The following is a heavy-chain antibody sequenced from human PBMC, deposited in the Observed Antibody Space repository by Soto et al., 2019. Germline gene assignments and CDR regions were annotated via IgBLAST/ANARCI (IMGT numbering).Heavy chain of an antibody. D-gene: IGHD3-9*01. CDR3: ARGGDILTGSNAFDI. J-gene: IGHJ3*02. CDR1: GFTFSSYA. V-gene: IGHV3-30-3*01. CDR2: ISYDGSNK. Sequence: GGSLRLSCAASGFTFSSYAMHWVRQAPGKGLEWVAVISYDGSNKYYADSVKGRFTISRDNSKNTLYLQMNSLRAEDTAVYYCARGGDILTGSNAFDIWGQGTMVTVSS.